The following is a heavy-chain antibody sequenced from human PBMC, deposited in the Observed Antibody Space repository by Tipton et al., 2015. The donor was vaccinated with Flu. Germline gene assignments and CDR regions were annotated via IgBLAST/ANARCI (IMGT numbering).Heavy chain of an antibody. CDR3: AGGMDNWNYGRFDY. CDR2: IYYSGST. D-gene: IGHD1-7*01. V-gene: IGHV4-59*01. Sequence: TLSLTCTVSGGSISSYYWSWIRQPPGKGLEWIGYIYYSGSTNYNPSLKSRVTISVDTSKNQFSLKLSSVTAADTAVYYCAGGMDNWNYGRFDYWGQGTLVTVSS. CDR1: GGSISSYY. J-gene: IGHJ4*02.